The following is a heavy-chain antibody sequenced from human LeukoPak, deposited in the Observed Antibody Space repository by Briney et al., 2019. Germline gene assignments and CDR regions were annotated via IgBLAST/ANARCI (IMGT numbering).Heavy chain of an antibody. V-gene: IGHV1-18*04. J-gene: IGHJ4*02. Sequence: AAVNVSFKASGYTFTSYGISWLRQPPAQELEGMGWISAYNGNTNYAQKLQGRVTMNTDTSTSTAYMELRSLRSDDTAVYYCARGSAYGDSDYWGQGTLVTVSS. D-gene: IGHD4-17*01. CDR1: GYTFTSYG. CDR3: ARGSAYGDSDY. CDR2: ISAYNGNT.